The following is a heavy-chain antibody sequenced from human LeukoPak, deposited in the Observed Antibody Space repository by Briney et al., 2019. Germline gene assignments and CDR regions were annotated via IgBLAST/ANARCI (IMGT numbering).Heavy chain of an antibody. V-gene: IGHV4-30-2*01. D-gene: IGHD2-2*01. CDR2: IYHSGST. CDR3: ARGGIVVVPAATDGGASVDAFDI. Sequence: SETLSLTCTVPGGSISSGDYYWSWIRQPPGKGLEWIGYIYHSGSTYYNPSLKSRVTISVDRSKNQFSLKLSSVTAADTAVYYCARGGIVVVPAATDGGASVDAFDIWGQGTMVTVSS. J-gene: IGHJ3*02. CDR1: GGSISSGDYY.